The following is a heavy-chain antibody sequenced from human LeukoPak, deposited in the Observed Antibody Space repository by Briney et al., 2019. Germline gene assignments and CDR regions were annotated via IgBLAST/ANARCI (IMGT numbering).Heavy chain of an antibody. V-gene: IGHV4-38-2*02. J-gene: IGHJ1*01. CDR2: IYHSGST. CDR1: GYSISSGYY. Sequence: SETLSLTCTVSGYSISSGYYWGWIRQPPGKGLEWIGSIYHSGSTYYNPSLKSRVTISVDTSKNQFSLKLSSVTGADTAVYYCARGDDFQPWGQGTLVTVS. CDR3: ARGDDFQP. D-gene: IGHD3-3*01.